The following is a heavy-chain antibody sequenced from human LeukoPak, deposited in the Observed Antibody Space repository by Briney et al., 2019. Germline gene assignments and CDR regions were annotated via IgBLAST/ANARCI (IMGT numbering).Heavy chain of an antibody. V-gene: IGHV4-34*01. J-gene: IGHJ4*02. CDR2: INHSGST. CDR1: GGSFSGYY. D-gene: IGHD3-10*01. Sequence: PSETLSLTCAVYGGSFSGYYWSWIRQPPGKGLEWIGEINHSGSTNYNPSLKSRVTISVDTSKNQFSLKLSSVTAADTAVYYCAEGNYYGSGPGGYFDYWGQGTLVTVSS. CDR3: AEGNYYGSGPGGYFDY.